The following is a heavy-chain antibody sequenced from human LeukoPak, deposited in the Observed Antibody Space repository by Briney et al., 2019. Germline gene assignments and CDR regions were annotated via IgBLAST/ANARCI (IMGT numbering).Heavy chain of an antibody. V-gene: IGHV1-18*01. CDR2: ISAYNGNT. CDR1: GYTFTSYG. CDR3: ARDTRKAGGLLTDY. J-gene: IGHJ4*02. Sequence: ASLKVSCKASGYTFTSYGISWVRQAPGQGLEWMGWISAYNGNTNYAQKLQGRVTMTTDTSTSTAYMELRSLRSDDTAVYYCARDTRKAGGLLTDYWGQGTLVTVSS. D-gene: IGHD2-21*02.